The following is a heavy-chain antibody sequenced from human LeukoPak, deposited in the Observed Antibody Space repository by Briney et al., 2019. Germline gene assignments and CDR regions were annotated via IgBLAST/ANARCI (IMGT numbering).Heavy chain of an antibody. Sequence: PGGSLRLSCAASGFTFSSYWMHWVRQAPGKGLVWVSRINSDGSSTIYADSVKGRFTISRDNAKNTLYLQMSSLRAEDTAVYYCAREINYYDSSGAFDIWGQGTMVTVSS. V-gene: IGHV3-74*01. CDR2: INSDGSST. J-gene: IGHJ3*02. CDR3: AREINYYDSSGAFDI. CDR1: GFTFSSYW. D-gene: IGHD3-22*01.